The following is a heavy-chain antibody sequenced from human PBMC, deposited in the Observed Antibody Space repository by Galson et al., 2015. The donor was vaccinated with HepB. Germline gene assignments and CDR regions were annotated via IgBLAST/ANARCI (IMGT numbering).Heavy chain of an antibody. D-gene: IGHD6-13*01. J-gene: IGHJ3*02. V-gene: IGHV1-46*03. Sequence: SVKVSCKASGYTFTSYYMHWVRQAPGQGLEWMGIINPSGGSTSYAQKFQGRVTMTRDTSTSTVYMELSSLRSQDTAVYYCASPGDQQQLVHTPWGAFDIWGQGTMVTVSS. CDR1: GYTFTSYY. CDR2: INPSGGST. CDR3: ASPGDQQQLVHTPWGAFDI.